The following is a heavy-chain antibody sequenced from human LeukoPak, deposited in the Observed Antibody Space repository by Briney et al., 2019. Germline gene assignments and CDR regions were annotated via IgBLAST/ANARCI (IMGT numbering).Heavy chain of an antibody. J-gene: IGHJ6*02. CDR1: GFTVSSNY. D-gene: IGHD5-18*01. CDR3: ARTDTAMVTGLGMDV. CDR2: IYSGGST. Sequence: GGSLRLSCAASGFTVSSNYMSWVRQAPGKGLEWVSVIYSGGSTYYADSVEGRFTISRHNSKNTLYLQMNSLRAEDTAVYYCARTDTAMVTGLGMDVWGQGTTVTVS. V-gene: IGHV3-53*04.